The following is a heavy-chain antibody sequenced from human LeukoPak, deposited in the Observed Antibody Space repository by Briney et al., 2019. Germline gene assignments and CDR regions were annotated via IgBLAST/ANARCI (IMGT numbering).Heavy chain of an antibody. Sequence: ASVKVSCKVSGYTFTDYYMHWVQQAPGKGLEWMGLVDPEDGETIYAEKFQGRVTITADTSTDTAYMELSSLRSEDTAVYYCTTGYYGSGSYEFDPWGQGTLVPVSS. V-gene: IGHV1-69-2*01. J-gene: IGHJ5*02. CDR1: GYTFTDYY. D-gene: IGHD3-10*01. CDR2: VDPEDGET. CDR3: TTGYYGSGSYEFDP.